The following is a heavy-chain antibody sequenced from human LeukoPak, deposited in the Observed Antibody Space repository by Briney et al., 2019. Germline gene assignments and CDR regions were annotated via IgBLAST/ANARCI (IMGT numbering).Heavy chain of an antibody. CDR3: ARYRRAAAGTGSIKEVSTSFDY. J-gene: IGHJ4*02. Sequence: GGSLRLSCAASGFTFSNYWMSWVRQAPGKGLEWVANIKEDGSEKHYVESVKGRFTIPRDNAKNSLSLQVNSLSAEDTAVYYCARYRRAAAGTGSIKEVSTSFDYWGQGTLVTVSS. D-gene: IGHD6-13*01. V-gene: IGHV3-7*01. CDR1: GFTFSNYW. CDR2: IKEDGSEK.